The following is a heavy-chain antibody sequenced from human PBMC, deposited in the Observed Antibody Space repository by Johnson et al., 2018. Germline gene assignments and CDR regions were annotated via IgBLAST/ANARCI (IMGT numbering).Heavy chain of an antibody. J-gene: IGHJ1*01. Sequence: EVQLVESGGGLVKPGGSLRLSCAASGFTFSSYSMNWVRQAPGKGLAWVSSISSSSSYIYYAAAVKGRFTISRDNDKNSLYLQMNSLRAEDTAVDYCAKDGRLLRYFDWAFIFQHWGQGTLVTVSS. CDR1: GFTFSSYS. D-gene: IGHD3-9*01. V-gene: IGHV3-21*01. CDR2: ISSSSSYI. CDR3: AKDGRLLRYFDWAFIFQH.